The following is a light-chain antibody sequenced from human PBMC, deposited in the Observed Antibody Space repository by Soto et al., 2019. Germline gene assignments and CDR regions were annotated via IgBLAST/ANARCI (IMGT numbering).Light chain of an antibody. CDR3: QQYNNWPLT. CDR1: QSVSSN. CDR2: GAS. Sequence: EIVLTQSPGTLSLSPGARAPLSCRARQSVSSNLAWHPQRPGQAPRLLIYGASTRATGVPARFSGGGSGTEFTLTITSLQSEDFAVYWCQQYNNWPLTFGPGTRLEIK. J-gene: IGKJ5*01. V-gene: IGKV3D-15*01.